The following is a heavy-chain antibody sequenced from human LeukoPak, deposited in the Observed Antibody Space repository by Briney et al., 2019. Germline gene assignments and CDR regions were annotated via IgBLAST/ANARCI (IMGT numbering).Heavy chain of an antibody. D-gene: IGHD1-1*01. CDR3: AGRYGDY. J-gene: IGHJ4*02. CDR1: GFTFSSLW. CDR2: INSDGSTT. Sequence: GGSLIRSCAASGFTFSSLWMHWVRQAPGKGLVWVSRINSDGSTTSYADSVKGRFTISRDNAKNTLYLQMNSLRVEDTAVYYCAGRYGDYWGQGTLVTVSS. V-gene: IGHV3-74*01.